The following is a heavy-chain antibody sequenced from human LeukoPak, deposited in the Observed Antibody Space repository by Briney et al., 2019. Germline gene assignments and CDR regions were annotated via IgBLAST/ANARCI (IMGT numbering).Heavy chain of an antibody. Sequence: PSETLSLTCIVSGASISSHYWSWIRQPPGKGREWIGFVHTSGTTSYSPSLKSRVTMSLDTSKNKFSLKLTSVTAAVSAVYFCARGGASSLPFDYWGQGTLVTVSS. CDR2: VHTSGTT. CDR1: GASISSHY. D-gene: IGHD3-16*01. V-gene: IGHV4-59*11. J-gene: IGHJ4*02. CDR3: ARGGASSLPFDY.